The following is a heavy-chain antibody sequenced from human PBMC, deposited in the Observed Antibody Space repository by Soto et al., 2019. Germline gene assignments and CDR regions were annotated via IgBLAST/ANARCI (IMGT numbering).Heavy chain of an antibody. V-gene: IGHV3-30-3*01. D-gene: IGHD6-6*01. CDR2: ISYDGSNK. CDR1: GFTLSSYA. Sequence: PGGSLRLSCAASGFTLSSYAMHWVRQAPGKGLEWVAVISYDGSNKYYADSVKGRFTISRDNSKNTLYLQMNSLRAEDTAVYYCAREGIAARLSSFMDVWGQGTTVTVSS. J-gene: IGHJ6*02. CDR3: AREGIAARLSSFMDV.